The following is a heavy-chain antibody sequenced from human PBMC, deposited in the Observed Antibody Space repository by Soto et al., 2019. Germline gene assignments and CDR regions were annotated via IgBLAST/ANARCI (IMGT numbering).Heavy chain of an antibody. J-gene: IGHJ4*02. D-gene: IGHD6-19*01. CDR1: GFTFSSYA. CDR2: ISGSGGST. V-gene: IGHV3-23*01. CDR3: AKVPRKNPYSSGWYFDY. Sequence: PGGSLRLSCAASGFTFSSYAMSWVRQAPGKGLEWVSAISGSGGSTYYADSVKGRFTISRDNSKNTLYLQMNSLRAEDTAVYYCAKVPRKNPYSSGWYFDYWGQGNLVTVSS.